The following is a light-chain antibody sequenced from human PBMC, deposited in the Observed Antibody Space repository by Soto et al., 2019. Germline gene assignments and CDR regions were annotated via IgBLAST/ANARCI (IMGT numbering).Light chain of an antibody. J-gene: IGKJ4*01. CDR3: QQRSNWPT. V-gene: IGKV3-11*01. CDR2: GAS. Sequence: ERVMTQSPATLSVSPGERATLSCRASQSVSSNLAWYQQKPGQAPRLLIYGASSRATGIPDRFSGSGSGTDFTLTISSLEPEDFAVYYCQQRSNWPTFGGGTKVDIK. CDR1: QSVSSN.